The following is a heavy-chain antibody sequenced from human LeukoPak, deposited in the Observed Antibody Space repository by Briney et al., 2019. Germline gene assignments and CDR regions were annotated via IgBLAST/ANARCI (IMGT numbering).Heavy chain of an antibody. D-gene: IGHD2-2*01. CDR3: AKGPVVPVATYYFDY. CDR2: ISSSGSTI. V-gene: IGHV3-11*01. Sequence: PGGSLRLSCAASGFTFSDYYMSWIRQAPGKGLEWVSYISSSGSTIYYADSVKGRFTISRDNAKNSLYLQMNSLRAEDTATYYCAKGPVVPVATYYFDYWGQGTLVTVSS. J-gene: IGHJ4*02. CDR1: GFTFSDYY.